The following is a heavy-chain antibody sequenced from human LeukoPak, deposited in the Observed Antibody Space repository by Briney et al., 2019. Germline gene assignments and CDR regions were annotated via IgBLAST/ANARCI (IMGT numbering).Heavy chain of an antibody. D-gene: IGHD4-17*01. CDR2: IYYSGNT. CDR3: ARAATTVTTDYFDY. J-gene: IGHJ4*02. V-gene: IGHV4-39*01. CDR1: GVSISSSNSY. Sequence: SETLSLTCTVSGVSISSSNSYWGWIRQPPGKGLEWIGSIYYSGNTYYNASLKSQVSISIDTSKNQFSLRLTSVTAADTAVYYCARAATTVTTDYFDYWGQGTLVTVSS.